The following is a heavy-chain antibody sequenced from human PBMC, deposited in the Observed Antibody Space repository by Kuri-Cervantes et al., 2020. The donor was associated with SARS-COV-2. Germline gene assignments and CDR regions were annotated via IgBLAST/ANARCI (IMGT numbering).Heavy chain of an antibody. Sequence: ASVKVSCKASGYTFTSYYMHWVRQAPGQGLEWMGIINPSGGSTSYAQKFQGRVTMTRDTSTSTVYMELSSLRSEDTAVYYCAREGRNIDYYYGMDVWGQGTTVPSP. D-gene: IGHD1-14*01. J-gene: IGHJ6*02. CDR3: AREGRNIDYYYGMDV. CDR1: GYTFTSYY. V-gene: IGHV1-46*01. CDR2: INPSGGST.